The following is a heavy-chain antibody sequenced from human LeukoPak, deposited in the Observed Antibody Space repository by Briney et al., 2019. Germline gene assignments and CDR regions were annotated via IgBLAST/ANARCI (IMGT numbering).Heavy chain of an antibody. CDR1: GYTFTGYY. CDR3: ARGGYSSSWYDYYYGMDV. D-gene: IGHD6-13*01. CDR2: INPNSGGT. J-gene: IGHJ6*02. V-gene: IGHV1-2*02. Sequence: ASVKVSCKASGYTFTGYYMHWVRQAPGQGLEWMGWINPNSGGTNYAQKFQGRVTMTRDTSISTAYMELSRLRSEDTAVYYCARGGYSSSWYDYYYGMDVWGQGTTVTVSS.